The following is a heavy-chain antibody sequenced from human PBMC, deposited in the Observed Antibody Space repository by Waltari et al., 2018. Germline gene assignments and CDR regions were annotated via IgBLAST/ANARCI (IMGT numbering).Heavy chain of an antibody. CDR1: GFTFFRYV. V-gene: IGHV3-23*01. CDR3: AKDRGNGVSMFEF. J-gene: IGHJ4*02. D-gene: IGHD2-8*01. CDR2: LTGSGGTT. Sequence: EVLLLESGGDLVQPGGSLRLSCAASGFTFFRYVMSWVRQAPGKGFEWGASLTGSGGTTYYADSVKGRFTISRDNSKNSLFLEMKSLRVEDTAVYFCAKDRGNGVSMFEFWGQGTLVTASS.